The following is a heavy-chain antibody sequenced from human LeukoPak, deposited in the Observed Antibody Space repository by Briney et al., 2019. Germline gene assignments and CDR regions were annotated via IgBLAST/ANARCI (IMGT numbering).Heavy chain of an antibody. CDR2: IYSGGNT. J-gene: IGHJ4*02. Sequence: GGSLRLSCAASGFIVGSNYMSWVRQAPGKGLEWVSVIYSGGNTYYADSVKGRFTIFRDKSKNTLYLQMNSLRAEDTAVYYCANSYYPRRNFDYWGQGTLVTVSS. CDR1: GFIVGSNY. D-gene: IGHD3-22*01. V-gene: IGHV3-53*01. CDR3: ANSYYPRRNFDY.